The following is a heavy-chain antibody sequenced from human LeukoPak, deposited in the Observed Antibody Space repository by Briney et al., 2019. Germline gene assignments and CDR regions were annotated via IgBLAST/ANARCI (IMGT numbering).Heavy chain of an antibody. CDR1: GFTFSSYS. V-gene: IGHV3-21*01. J-gene: IGHJ4*02. CDR2: IGPSGSYM. D-gene: IGHD4-17*01. Sequence: GGSLRLSCAASGFTFSSYSLSWVRQAPGKGLEWVSSIGPSGSYMYYADSVRGRFTISRDNAKNSLYLQMNSLRAEDTAVYYCARDFYGDYSFDYWGQGTLVTVSS. CDR3: ARDFYGDYSFDY.